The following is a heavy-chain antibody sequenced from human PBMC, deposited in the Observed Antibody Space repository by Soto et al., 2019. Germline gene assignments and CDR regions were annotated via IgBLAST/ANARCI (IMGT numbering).Heavy chain of an antibody. V-gene: IGHV3-23*01. CDR1: GFTFSSYA. Sequence: CGSLRLSCAASGFTFSSYAMSWVRQAPGKGLEWVSAISGSGGSTYYADSVKGRFTISRDNSKNTLYLQMNSLRAEDTAVYYCAKDRGALYYYDSSGFFAYWGQGNLVTVSS. J-gene: IGHJ4*02. CDR2: ISGSGGST. D-gene: IGHD3-22*01. CDR3: AKDRGALYYYDSSGFFAY.